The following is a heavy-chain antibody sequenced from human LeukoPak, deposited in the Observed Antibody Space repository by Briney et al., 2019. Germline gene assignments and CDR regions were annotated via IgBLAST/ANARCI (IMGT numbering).Heavy chain of an antibody. CDR3: ARVSSSSWWALDY. CDR2: ISGSGGST. D-gene: IGHD6-13*01. V-gene: IGHV3-23*01. Sequence: GGSLRLSCAASGFTFSSYAMSWVRQAPGKGLEWVSAISGSGGSTYYADSVKGRFTISRDNAKNTLYLQLNSLRAEDTAVYYCARVSSSSWWALDYWGQGTLVSVSS. CDR1: GFTFSSYA. J-gene: IGHJ4*02.